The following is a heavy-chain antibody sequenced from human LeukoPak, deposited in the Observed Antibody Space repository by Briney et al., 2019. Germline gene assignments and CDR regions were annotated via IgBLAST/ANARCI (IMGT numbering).Heavy chain of an antibody. D-gene: IGHD2-2*03. V-gene: IGHV4-39*07. J-gene: IGHJ5*02. CDR3: ARLLRVGYCSTTTCNWFDP. CDR2: VYYSGTT. Sequence: SETLSLTCSVSGDSISLSFYYWGWIRQPPGKALEWIGSVYYSGTTSYNPSLKSRVTISVDTSKNQFSLKLSSVTAADTAVYYCARLLRVGYCSTTTCNWFDPWGQGTLVTVSS. CDR1: GDSISLSFYY.